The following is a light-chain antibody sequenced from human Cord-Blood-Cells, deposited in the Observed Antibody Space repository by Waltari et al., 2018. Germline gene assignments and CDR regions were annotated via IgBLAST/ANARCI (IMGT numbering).Light chain of an antibody. J-gene: IGLJ3*02. Sequence: QSALTPPASVSGSPGQSITLSCTGTSSAAGGYNYVAWYQQHPGTAPKFMIYEVSNRPSGVSNRLSGSKSGNTASLTLSGLQAEDEADYYCSSYTSSSTLVFGGGTKLTVL. CDR1: SSAAGGYNY. V-gene: IGLV2-14*01. CDR2: EVS. CDR3: SSYTSSSTLV.